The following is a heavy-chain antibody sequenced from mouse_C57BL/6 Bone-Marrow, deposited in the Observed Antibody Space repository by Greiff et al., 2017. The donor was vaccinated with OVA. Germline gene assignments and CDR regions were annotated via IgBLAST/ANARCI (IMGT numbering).Heavy chain of an antibody. V-gene: IGHV3-6*01. Sequence: EVQLQESGPGLVKPSQSLSLTCSVTGYSITSGYYWNWIRQFPGNKLEWMGYISYDGSNNYNPSLKNRISITRDTSKNQFFLKLNSVTTEDTATYYCARGLYYYGSSYGYFDVWGTGTPVTVSS. J-gene: IGHJ1*03. CDR1: GYSITSGYY. CDR3: ARGLYYYGSSYGYFDV. CDR2: ISYDGSN. D-gene: IGHD1-1*01.